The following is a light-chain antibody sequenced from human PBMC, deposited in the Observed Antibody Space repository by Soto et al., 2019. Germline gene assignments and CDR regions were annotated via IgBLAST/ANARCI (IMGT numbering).Light chain of an antibody. CDR2: DAS. V-gene: IGKV3-20*01. J-gene: IGKJ1*01. Sequence: EIVLTQSPGTLSLSPGERATLSCRASQNVSSNLLVWYQQHPGQAPRLLIFDASTRATGIPDRFTGSGSGTDFTLTISRLEPEDFAVYYCQFYGDPPKTFGQGTKVDI. CDR1: QNVSSNL. CDR3: QFYGDPPKT.